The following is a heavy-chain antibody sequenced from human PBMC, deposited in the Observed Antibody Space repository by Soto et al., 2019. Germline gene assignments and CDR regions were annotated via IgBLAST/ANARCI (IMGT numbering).Heavy chain of an antibody. Sequence: GASVKVSCKDSGYIFTSYGINWVRQAPGQGLEWMGWISAYNGNTNYAQKLQGRVTMTTDTSTSTAYMELRSLRSDDTAVYYCARDGYSSSGEYYYGMDVWGQGTTVTVSS. CDR3: ARDGYSSSGEYYYGMDV. CDR2: ISAYNGNT. J-gene: IGHJ6*02. V-gene: IGHV1-18*01. D-gene: IGHD6-13*01. CDR1: GYIFTSYG.